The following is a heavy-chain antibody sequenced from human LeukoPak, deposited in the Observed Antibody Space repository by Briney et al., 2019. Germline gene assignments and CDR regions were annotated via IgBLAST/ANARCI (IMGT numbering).Heavy chain of an antibody. CDR2: IIPILGIA. Sequence: SVKVSCKASGGTFSSYAISWVRQAPGQGLEWMGRIIPILGIANYARKFQGRVTITADKSTSTAYMELSSLRSEDTAVYYCATDTAPSGNWFDPWGQGTLVTVSS. CDR3: ATDTAPSGNWFDP. V-gene: IGHV1-69*04. D-gene: IGHD5-18*01. CDR1: GGTFSSYA. J-gene: IGHJ5*02.